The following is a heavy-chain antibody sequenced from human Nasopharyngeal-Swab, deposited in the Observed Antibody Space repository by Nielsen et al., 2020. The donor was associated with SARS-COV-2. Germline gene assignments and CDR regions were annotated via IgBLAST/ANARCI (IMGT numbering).Heavy chain of an antibody. J-gene: IGHJ4*02. Sequence: SETLSLTCAVYGGSFSGYYWSWIRQPPGKGLEWIGEINHSGSTKYNPSLKSRVTISVDTSKNQFSLKLSSVTAADTAVYYCARIYGRLWGYFDYWGQGALVTVSS. V-gene: IGHV4-34*01. CDR3: ARIYGRLWGYFDY. CDR2: INHSGST. D-gene: IGHD2-21*01. CDR1: GGSFSGYY.